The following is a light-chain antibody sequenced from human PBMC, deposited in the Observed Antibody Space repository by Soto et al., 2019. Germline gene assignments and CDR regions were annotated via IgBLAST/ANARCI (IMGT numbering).Light chain of an antibody. CDR1: QSLSSSY. Sequence: EIVLTQSPGTLSSSPGERATLSCRASQSLSSSYLAWHQQKPGQAPRLVIYGAFSRATGIPDRFSGSGSGTDFTLTISRLEPEDFAVYYCQQYGSSITFGQGTRLEIK. V-gene: IGKV3-20*01. J-gene: IGKJ5*01. CDR2: GAF. CDR3: QQYGSSIT.